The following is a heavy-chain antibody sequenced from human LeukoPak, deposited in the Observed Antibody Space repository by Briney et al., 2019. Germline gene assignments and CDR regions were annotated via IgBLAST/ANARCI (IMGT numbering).Heavy chain of an antibody. CDR1: GGSFSGYY. V-gene: IGHV4-34*01. CDR2: INHSGST. Sequence: SETLSLTCAVYGGSFSGYYWSWIRQPPGKGLEWIGEINHSGSTNYNPSLKSRVTISVDTSKNQFSLKLGSVTAADTAVYYCASSGNYDFAYFDYWGQGTLVTVSS. D-gene: IGHD3-3*01. J-gene: IGHJ4*02. CDR3: ASSGNYDFAYFDY.